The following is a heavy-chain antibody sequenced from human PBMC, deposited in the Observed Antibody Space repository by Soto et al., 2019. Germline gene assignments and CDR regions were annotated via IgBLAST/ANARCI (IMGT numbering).Heavy chain of an antibody. CDR3: ARASSSSSAIDY. J-gene: IGHJ4*02. CDR2: IYDIGSA. V-gene: IGHV4-31*03. CDR1: GESISSGGYY. Sequence: QVQLQESGPGLVKPSQTLSLTCTVSGESISSGGYYWSWIRQHPGKGLEWNGYIYDIGSAYYNPSLKSRVSISMDTSKNQFAMRLSSVTAADTAVYYCARASSSSSAIDYWGQGTLITVSS. D-gene: IGHD6-6*01.